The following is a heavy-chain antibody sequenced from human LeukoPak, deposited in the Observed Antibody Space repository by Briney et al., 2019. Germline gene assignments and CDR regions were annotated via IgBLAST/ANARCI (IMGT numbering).Heavy chain of an antibody. Sequence: GRSLKLSCAAASGFTFSNYGMHWVRQAPGKGLEWVAVISYDGSNKYYADSVKGRFTISRDNSKNTLYLRMNSLRAEDTAVYYCAKEAINGWYYFDYWGQGTLVTVSS. V-gene: IGHV3-30*18. CDR2: ISYDGSNK. J-gene: IGHJ4*02. D-gene: IGHD6-19*01. CDR1: GFTFSNYG. CDR3: AKEAINGWYYFDY.